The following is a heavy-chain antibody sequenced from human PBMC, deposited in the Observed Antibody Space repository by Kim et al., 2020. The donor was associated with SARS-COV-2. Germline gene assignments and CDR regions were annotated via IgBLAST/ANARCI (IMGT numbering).Heavy chain of an antibody. V-gene: IGHV3-23*01. J-gene: IGHJ3*02. D-gene: IGHD1-1*01. CDR2: SDGSGGET. CDR3: AKDRGGYNWNVAVEI. Sequence: GGSLRLSCAASGFAFSNYAMSWVRQAPGKGLECVSGSDGSGGETFYADSVKGRFTISRDNSMNTLYLQMNSLRVEDTAIYYCAKDRGGYNWNVAVEIWGQGTMLTVSS. CDR1: GFAFSNYA.